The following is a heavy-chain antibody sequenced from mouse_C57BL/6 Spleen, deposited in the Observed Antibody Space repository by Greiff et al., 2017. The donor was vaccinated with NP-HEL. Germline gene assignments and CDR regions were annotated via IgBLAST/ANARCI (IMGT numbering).Heavy chain of an antibody. CDR2: ISDGGSYT. CDR1: GFTFSSYA. Sequence: EVQLVESGGGLVKPGGSLKLSCAASGFTFSSYAMSWVRQTPEKRLEWVATISDGGSYTYYPDNVKGRFTISRDNAKNNLYLQMSHLKSEDTAMYYCARVGYYGKPYYYAMDYWGQGTSVTVSS. D-gene: IGHD2-1*01. CDR3: ARVGYYGKPYYYAMDY. V-gene: IGHV5-4*01. J-gene: IGHJ4*01.